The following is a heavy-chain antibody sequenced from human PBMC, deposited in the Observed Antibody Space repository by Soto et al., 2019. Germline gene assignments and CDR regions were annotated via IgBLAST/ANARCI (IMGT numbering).Heavy chain of an antibody. D-gene: IGHD5-18*01. CDR1: GFTFTSYD. Sequence: QVQLVESGGGVVQPGRSLRLSCAASGFTFTSYDMHWVRQAPGKGLEWMALILHDGSAEYYADSVKGRFTISRVNSKNTLYLQMNSLRAEDTAIYYCARSRDGYSFYFYYGMDGWGQGTTVTVSS. V-gene: IGHV3-30*03. CDR2: ILHDGSAE. CDR3: ARSRDGYSFYFYYGMDG. J-gene: IGHJ6*02.